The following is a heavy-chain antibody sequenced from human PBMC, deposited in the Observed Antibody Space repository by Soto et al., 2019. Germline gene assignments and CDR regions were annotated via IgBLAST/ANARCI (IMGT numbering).Heavy chain of an antibody. Sequence: ASVKVSCKASGYTFTSYDINWVRQATGQGLEWMGWMNPNSGNTGYAQKFQGRVTMTRNTSISTAYMELSSLRSEDTAVYYCARAEYSYGYYYYYYGMDVWDQGTTVTVSS. CDR3: ARAEYSYGYYYYYYGMDV. D-gene: IGHD5-18*01. J-gene: IGHJ6*02. CDR1: GYTFTSYD. V-gene: IGHV1-8*01. CDR2: MNPNSGNT.